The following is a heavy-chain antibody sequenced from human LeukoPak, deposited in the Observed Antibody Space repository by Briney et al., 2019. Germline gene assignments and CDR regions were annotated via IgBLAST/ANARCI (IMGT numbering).Heavy chain of an antibody. CDR2: ISGSGGST. J-gene: IGHJ4*02. D-gene: IGHD3-10*01. CDR3: AKDRGATYGSGSYYGY. CDR1: GFTFSSYA. Sequence: GGSLRLSCAASGFTFSSYAMSWVRQAPGKGLEWVSAISGSGGSTYYADSVKGRFTISRDNSKNTLYLQMNSLRAEDTAVYYCAKDRGATYGSGSYYGYWGQGTLVTVSS. V-gene: IGHV3-23*01.